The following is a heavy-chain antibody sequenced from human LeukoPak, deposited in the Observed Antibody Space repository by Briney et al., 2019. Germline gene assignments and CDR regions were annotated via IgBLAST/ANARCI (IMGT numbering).Heavy chain of an antibody. J-gene: IGHJ4*02. D-gene: IGHD2-21*01. Sequence: EASVKVSCKASGYTFTAQYMHWVRQAPGQGLEWMGWINPNNGDTKYAQSFLGRVTMTRDTSTTTAYMELSSLRSDDTAVYFCASYPRSIPTPPFDYWGQGTRVTVSS. CDR2: INPNNGDT. V-gene: IGHV1-2*02. CDR3: ASYPRSIPTPPFDY. CDR1: GYTFTAQY.